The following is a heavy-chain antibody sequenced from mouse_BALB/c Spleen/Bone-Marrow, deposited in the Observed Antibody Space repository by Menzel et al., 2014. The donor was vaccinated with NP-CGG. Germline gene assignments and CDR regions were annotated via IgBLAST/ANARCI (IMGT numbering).Heavy chain of an antibody. CDR2: ISDGGGRA. Sequence: EVMLVESGGGLVQPGGSLKLSCAASGFTFSSYTMSWIRQTPEKRLEWVAYISDGGGRAYYPDTVKGRFTISRDNAKNTLYLQMSGLKSEDTAMYYCARQRDSSGYVLDYWGRGTTLTVSS. V-gene: IGHV5-12-2*01. CDR3: ARQRDSSGYVLDY. CDR1: GFTFSSYT. D-gene: IGHD3-2*01. J-gene: IGHJ2*01.